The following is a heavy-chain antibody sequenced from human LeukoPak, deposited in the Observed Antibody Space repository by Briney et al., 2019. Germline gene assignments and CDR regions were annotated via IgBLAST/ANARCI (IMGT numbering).Heavy chain of an antibody. CDR3: ARTIGYCSSTSCYTYFDY. CDR1: GYSISSGYY. D-gene: IGHD2-2*02. CDR2: IYYSGST. J-gene: IGHJ4*02. Sequence: SETLSLTCAVSGYSISSGYYWGWIRQPPGKGLEWIGSIYYSGSTYYNPSLKSRVTISVDTSKNQFSLKLSSVTAADTAVYYCARTIGYCSSTSCYTYFDYWGQGTLVTVSS. V-gene: IGHV4-38-2*01.